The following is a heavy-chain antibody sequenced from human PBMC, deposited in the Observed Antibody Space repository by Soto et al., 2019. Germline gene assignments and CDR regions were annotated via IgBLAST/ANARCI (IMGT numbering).Heavy chain of an antibody. CDR3: ARVYGTWLRTFYFDY. V-gene: IGHV4-59*01. Sequence: QVQLQESGPGLVKPSETLSLTCTVSGGSISSYYWSWIRQPPGKGLEWIGYIYYSGSTNYNPSLKSRVTISVDTSKNQFSPKLSSVTAADTAVYYCARVYGTWLRTFYFDYWGQGTLVTVSS. J-gene: IGHJ4*02. CDR1: GGSISSYY. D-gene: IGHD5-12*01. CDR2: IYYSGST.